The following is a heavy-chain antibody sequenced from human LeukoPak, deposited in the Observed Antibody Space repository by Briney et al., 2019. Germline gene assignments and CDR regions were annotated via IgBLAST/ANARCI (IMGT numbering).Heavy chain of an antibody. CDR2: IYTSGST. V-gene: IGHV4-61*02. D-gene: IGHD1-26*01. CDR3: ARGGSIVGATIDY. J-gene: IGHJ4*02. CDR1: GGSISSGSYY. Sequence: SETLSLTCTGSGGSISSGSYYWSWIRQPAGKGLEWIGRIYTSGSTNYNPSLKGRATISVDTSKNQFFLKLSSVTAADTAVYNCARGGSIVGATIDYWGQGTLVTVSS.